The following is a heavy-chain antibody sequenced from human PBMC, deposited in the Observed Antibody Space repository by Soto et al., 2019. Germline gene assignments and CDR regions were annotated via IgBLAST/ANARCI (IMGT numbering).Heavy chain of an antibody. D-gene: IGHD3-3*01. J-gene: IGHJ5*02. V-gene: IGHV3-23*01. CDR2: IASSAVDT. CDR1: GFTFGAFA. Sequence: GGSLRLSCVASGFTFGAFAMTWVRQAPGKGLEWVSSIASSAVDTYYAPAVKGRFTISRDNSKNTLYLQMNSLRAEDTAVYYCAKDGVVTPKLNNWFDPWGQGTLVTVSS. CDR3: AKDGVVTPKLNNWFDP.